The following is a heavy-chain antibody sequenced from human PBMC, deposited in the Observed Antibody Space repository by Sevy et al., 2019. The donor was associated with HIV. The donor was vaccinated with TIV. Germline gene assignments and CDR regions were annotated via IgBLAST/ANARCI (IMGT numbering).Heavy chain of an antibody. J-gene: IGHJ6*02. Sequence: GGSLNPPCQAPEFTFSGYTMNWVRRAPGKGLEWVSYIISSGTIYNADSGKGRFTISRDNAKNSLYLQMNSLRDEDTAVYYCARSRGDDYVWGSYRYDYGMDVWGQGTTVTVSS. CDR3: ARSRGDDYVWGSYRYDYGMDV. CDR1: EFTFSGYT. V-gene: IGHV3-48*02. D-gene: IGHD3-16*02. CDR2: IISSGTI.